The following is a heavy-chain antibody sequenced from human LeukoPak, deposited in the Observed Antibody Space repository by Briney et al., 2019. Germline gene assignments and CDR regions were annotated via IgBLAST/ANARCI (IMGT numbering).Heavy chain of an antibody. J-gene: IGHJ4*02. CDR2: ISSNPGST. CDR1: GFTLSGFT. Sequence: PGGSLRLSCAASGFTLSGFTLSGGRQAPGKGLEWVSCISSNPGSTNYADSVKGRFTISRDKAKNSLYLQMSSLRDENTAVYYCAMDKVFGVVIPYYFDYWGQRILVTVSS. D-gene: IGHD3-3*01. CDR3: AMDKVFGVVIPYYFDY. V-gene: IGHV3-21*01.